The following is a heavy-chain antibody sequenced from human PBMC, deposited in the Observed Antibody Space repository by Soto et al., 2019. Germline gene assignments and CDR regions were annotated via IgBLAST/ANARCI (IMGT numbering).Heavy chain of an antibody. CDR2: IIPIFGTA. V-gene: IGHV1-69*13. J-gene: IGHJ6*02. CDR1: GGTFSSYA. D-gene: IGHD5-12*01. CDR3: ARNHNRRWLQIGASAWLLGMDV. Sequence: SVKVSCKASGGTFSSYAISWVRQAPGQGLEWMGGIIPIFGTANYAQKFQGRVTITADESTSTAYMELSSLRSEDTAVYYCARNHNRRWLQIGASAWLLGMDVWGQGTTVTVYS.